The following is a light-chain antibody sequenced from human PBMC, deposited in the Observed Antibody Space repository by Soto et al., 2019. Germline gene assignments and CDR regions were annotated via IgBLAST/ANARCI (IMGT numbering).Light chain of an antibody. Sequence: EIVMTQSPATLSVSPGERATLSCRASQSVSSNLAWYQQKPGQAPRLLIYGASTRATGIPARFSGSRSGTEFTLPSSSRQSEDFAVYYCQQYNNWPTFGQGTKVEIQ. CDR1: QSVSSN. CDR2: GAS. J-gene: IGKJ1*01. CDR3: QQYNNWPT. V-gene: IGKV3-15*01.